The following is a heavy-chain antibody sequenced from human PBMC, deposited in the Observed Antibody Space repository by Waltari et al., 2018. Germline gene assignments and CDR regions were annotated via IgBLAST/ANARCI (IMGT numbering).Heavy chain of an antibody. CDR2: IIPSFGTA. D-gene: IGHD6-13*01. Sequence: QVQLVQSGAEVKKPGSSVKVSCKASGGTFSSYAISWVRQAPGQGLEWMGGIIPSFGTANYEQKFQGRVTITTDESTSTAYMELSSLRSEDTAVYYCARATVAAAETGSYGMDVWGQGTTVTVSS. CDR1: GGTFSSYA. V-gene: IGHV1-69*05. CDR3: ARATVAAAETGSYGMDV. J-gene: IGHJ6*02.